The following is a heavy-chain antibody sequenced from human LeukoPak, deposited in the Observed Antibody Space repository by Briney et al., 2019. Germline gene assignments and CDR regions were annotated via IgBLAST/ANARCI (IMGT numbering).Heavy chain of an antibody. J-gene: IGHJ4*02. D-gene: IGHD1-26*01. CDR1: GFTFSSYG. CDR3: AREDPIVGAIFDY. V-gene: IGHV3-30*03. Sequence: GGSLRLSCAASGFTFSSYGMHWVRQAPGKGLEWVAVISYDGSNKYYADSVKGRFTISRDNSENTLYLQMNSLRAEDTAMYYCAREDPIVGAIFDYWGQGTLVTVSS. CDR2: ISYDGSNK.